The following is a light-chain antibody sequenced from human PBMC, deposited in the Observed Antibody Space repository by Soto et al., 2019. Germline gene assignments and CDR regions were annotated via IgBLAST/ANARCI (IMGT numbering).Light chain of an antibody. CDR1: SSDVGGYNY. J-gene: IGLJ1*01. CDR3: SSYTSSSPYV. Sequence: SALIQPASVSGSPGQSITISCTGTSSDVGGYNYVSWYQQHPGKAPKLMIYDVSNRPSGVSNRFSGSKSGNTASLTISGLQAEDEADYYCSSYTSSSPYVFGTGTKLTVL. V-gene: IGLV2-14*01. CDR2: DVS.